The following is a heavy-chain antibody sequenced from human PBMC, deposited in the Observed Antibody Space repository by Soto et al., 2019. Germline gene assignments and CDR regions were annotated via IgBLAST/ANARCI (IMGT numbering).Heavy chain of an antibody. V-gene: IGHV3-23*01. CDR2: IIGNGAGT. J-gene: IGHJ5*02. CDR1: GFTFSTYA. D-gene: IGHD1-20*01. Sequence: XGSLRLSCTASGFTFSTYAMSWVRQAPGKGLEWVSGIIGNGAGTFYADSVKGRFSISRDNAKNTLFLQMSSLRAEDTAVYYCVKSAAGISGWFDHWGQGTLVTVSS. CDR3: VKSAAGISGWFDH.